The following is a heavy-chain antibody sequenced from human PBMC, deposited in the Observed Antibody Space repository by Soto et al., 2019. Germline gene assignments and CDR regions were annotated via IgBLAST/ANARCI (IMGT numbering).Heavy chain of an antibody. CDR2: MNPNSGNT. Sequence: QVQLVQSGAEVKKPGASVKVSCKASGYTFTSYDINWVRQATGQGLEYLGWMNPNSGNTAYVQKCQGRVTMTWETSITTAYMELSSLRSEDTAVYFCARGIKYGAYSRWFDPWGQGTLVTVSS. J-gene: IGHJ5*02. CDR3: ARGIKYGAYSRWFDP. CDR1: GYTFTSYD. V-gene: IGHV1-8*01. D-gene: IGHD4-17*01.